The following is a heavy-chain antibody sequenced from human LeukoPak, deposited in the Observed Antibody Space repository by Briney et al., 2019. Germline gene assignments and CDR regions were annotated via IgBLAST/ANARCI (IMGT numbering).Heavy chain of an antibody. D-gene: IGHD3-22*01. CDR1: GGSISSYY. V-gene: IGHV4-59*08. CDR2: IYYSGST. J-gene: IGHJ1*01. CDR3: ARHVGYYDSSGTEYFQH. Sequence: SETLSLTCTVSGGSISSYYWSWLRQPPGKGLEWIGYIYYSGSTNYNPSLKSRVTISVDTSKNQFSLKLSSVTAADTAVYYCARHVGYYDSSGTEYFQHWGQGTLVTVSS.